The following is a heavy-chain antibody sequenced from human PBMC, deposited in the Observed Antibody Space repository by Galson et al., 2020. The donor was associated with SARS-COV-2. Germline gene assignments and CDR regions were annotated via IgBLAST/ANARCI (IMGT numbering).Heavy chain of an antibody. V-gene: IGHV4-38-2*01. CDR1: GYSISSGYY. J-gene: IGHJ4*02. CDR3: ARQLPRDGYDPYYLDY. CDR2: IYHSGST. Sequence: SQTLSLTCAVSGYSISSGYYWGWIRQPPGKGLEWIGSIYHSGSTSYNPSLKSRVTVSIDTSQNQLSLKLTSVTAADTAVYYCARQLPRDGYDPYYLDYWGQGTLVTVAS. D-gene: IGHD5-12*01.